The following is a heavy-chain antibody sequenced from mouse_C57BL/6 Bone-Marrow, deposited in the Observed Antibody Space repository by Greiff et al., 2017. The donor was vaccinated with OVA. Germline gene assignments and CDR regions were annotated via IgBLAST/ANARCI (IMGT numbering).Heavy chain of an antibody. J-gene: IGHJ4*01. V-gene: IGHV5-12*01. CDR1: GFTFSDYY. Sequence: EVQRVESGGGLVQPGGSLKLSCAASGFTFSDYYMYWVRQTPEKRLEWVAYISNGGGSTYYPDTVKGRFTISRDNAKNTLYLQMSRLKSEDTAMYYCARHDGYYGAMDYWGQGTSVTVSS. D-gene: IGHD2-3*01. CDR2: ISNGGGST. CDR3: ARHDGYYGAMDY.